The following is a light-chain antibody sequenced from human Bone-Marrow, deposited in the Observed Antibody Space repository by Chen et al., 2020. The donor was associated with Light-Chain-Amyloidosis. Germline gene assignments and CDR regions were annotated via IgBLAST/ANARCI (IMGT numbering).Light chain of an antibody. CDR2: GSS. V-gene: IGKV3-20*01. J-gene: IGKJ4*01. CDR3: QQYGTSPLT. Sequence: EIVLTQPPGTLSLSPGEGANLSCRTSQTISSNYLTWYQQKFGQAPRLLIYGSSSRATGIPDRFTGSGSETDFTLTINGLEPEDFAMYYCQQYGTSPLTFGGGTKVEIK. CDR1: QTISSNY.